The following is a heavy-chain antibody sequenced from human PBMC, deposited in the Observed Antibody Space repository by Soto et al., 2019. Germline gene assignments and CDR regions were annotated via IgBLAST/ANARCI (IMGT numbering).Heavy chain of an antibody. V-gene: IGHV1-46*01. D-gene: IGHD2-15*01. CDR1: GYTFTSYY. J-gene: IGHJ4*02. CDR2: INPSGGST. CDR3: ARDPRVVQELYYFDY. Sequence: GASVKVSCKASGYTFTSYYMHWVRQAPGQGLEWMGIINPSGGSTSYAQKFQGRVTMTRDTSTSTVYMELSSLRSEDTAVYYCARDPRVVQELYYFDYWGQGTLVTVSS.